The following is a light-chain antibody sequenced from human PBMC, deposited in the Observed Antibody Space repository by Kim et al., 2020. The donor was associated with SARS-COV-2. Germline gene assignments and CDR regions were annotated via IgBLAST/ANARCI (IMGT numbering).Light chain of an antibody. V-gene: IGKV3-20*01. Sequence: SPGERATLSCRASQSVSGSYLAWYQQKPGQPPSLLIYGGSSRATGIPDRFSGSGSGTDFTLAISRLEPEDFAVYSCQQYANSPVTFGQGTRLEIK. CDR3: QQYANSPVT. CDR2: GGS. J-gene: IGKJ5*01. CDR1: QSVSGSY.